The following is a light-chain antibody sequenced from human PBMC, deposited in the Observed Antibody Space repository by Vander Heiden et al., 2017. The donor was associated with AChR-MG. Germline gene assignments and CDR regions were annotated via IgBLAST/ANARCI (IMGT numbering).Light chain of an antibody. CDR2: GNS. V-gene: IGLV1-40*01. J-gene: IGLJ2*01. CDR1: SSNIGAGYD. Sequence: HSVLTQPPSVSGAPGLRVTISCTGSSSNIGAGYDVHWYQQLPGTAPKLLIYGNSNRPSGVPDRFSGSKSGTSASLAITGLQAEDEADYYCQSYDSSLSGWVFGGGTKLTVL. CDR3: QSYDSSLSGWV.